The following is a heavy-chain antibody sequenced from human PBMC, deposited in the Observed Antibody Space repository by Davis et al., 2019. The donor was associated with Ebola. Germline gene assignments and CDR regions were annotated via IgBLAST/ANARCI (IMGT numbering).Heavy chain of an antibody. CDR3: AGRVYDSGWYFDS. Sequence: SETLSLTCAVYGASFSGYYWSWIRHPPGKGLEWIGEINDSGSTNYNPSLKSRVTISVDTSKNQFSLKLTSVTAADPAVYYCAGRVYDSGWYFDSWGRGTLVAVSS. CDR1: GASFSGYY. CDR2: INDSGST. D-gene: IGHD6-19*01. V-gene: IGHV4-34*01. J-gene: IGHJ4*02.